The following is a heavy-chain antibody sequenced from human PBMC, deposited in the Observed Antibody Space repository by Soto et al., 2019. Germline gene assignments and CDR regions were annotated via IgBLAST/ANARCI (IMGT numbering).Heavy chain of an antibody. Sequence: ASVKVSCKASGYTFTSYGISWVRQAPGQGLEWMGWISAYNGNTNYAQKLQGRVTMTTDTSTSTAYMELRSLRSDDTAVYYCARCRYDFWSGYPEPFDYWGQGTLVTVSS. V-gene: IGHV1-18*01. CDR2: ISAYNGNT. D-gene: IGHD3-3*01. CDR1: GYTFTSYG. J-gene: IGHJ4*02. CDR3: ARCRYDFWSGYPEPFDY.